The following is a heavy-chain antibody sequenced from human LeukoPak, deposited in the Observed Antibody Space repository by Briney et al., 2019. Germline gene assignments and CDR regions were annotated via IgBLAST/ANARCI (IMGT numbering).Heavy chain of an antibody. CDR3: ARGTSEYAPHDS. CDR2: LDPSGGSA. D-gene: IGHD1-26*01. V-gene: IGHV1-46*02. CDR1: GYTFNNYH. J-gene: IGHJ4*02. Sequence: GASVNVSYKASGYTFNNYHIHWVRQAPGQGLEWMGVLDPSGGSASSVQKFQGRVTMTWDASTTTVYMELSSLRPEDTAVYYCARGTSEYAPHDSWGQGTLVTVSS.